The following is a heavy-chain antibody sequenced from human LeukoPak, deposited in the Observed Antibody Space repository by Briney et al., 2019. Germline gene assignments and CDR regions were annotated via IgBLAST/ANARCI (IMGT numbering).Heavy chain of an antibody. Sequence: ASVKVSCKASGGTFSSYAISWVRQAPGQGLEWMGWISAYNGNTNYAQKLQGRVTMTTDTSTSTAYMELRSLRSDDTAVYYCARDYCSSTSCYRRWFDPWGQGTLVTVSS. D-gene: IGHD2-2*01. CDR3: ARDYCSSTSCYRRWFDP. V-gene: IGHV1-18*01. CDR1: GGTFSSYA. CDR2: ISAYNGNT. J-gene: IGHJ5*02.